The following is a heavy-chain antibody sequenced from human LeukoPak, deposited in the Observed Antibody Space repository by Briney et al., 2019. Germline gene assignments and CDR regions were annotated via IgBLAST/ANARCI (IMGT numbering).Heavy chain of an antibody. CDR3: ARGVLWFGEADYNMDV. CDR1: GGSISSYY. Sequence: PETLSLTCTVSGGSISSYYCTWIRQLSGKGLEWIGYIYYSGTTKYNPSLKSRVTISVDTSKNQFSLKVNSVSAADTAVYYCARGVLWFGEADYNMDVWGKGTTVTISS. CDR2: IYYSGTT. D-gene: IGHD3-10*01. J-gene: IGHJ6*03. V-gene: IGHV4-59*12.